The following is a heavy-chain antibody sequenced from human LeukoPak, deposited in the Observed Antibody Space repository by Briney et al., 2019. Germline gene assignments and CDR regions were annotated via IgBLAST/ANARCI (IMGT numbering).Heavy chain of an antibody. CDR1: VYSLSSYN. D-gene: IGHD6-19*01. Sequence: PGGSLRLSCVASVYSLSSYNMNWVRQTPGEGLEWGSFMCTDGSYTHNTDSVKGRFIISRDNAKNTLYLQMNSLRAEDTAVYYCVRDTIAVDGRGWFDPWGQGSLVTVSS. CDR3: VRDTIAVDGRGWFDP. J-gene: IGHJ5*02. CDR2: MCTDGSYT. V-gene: IGHV3-21*01.